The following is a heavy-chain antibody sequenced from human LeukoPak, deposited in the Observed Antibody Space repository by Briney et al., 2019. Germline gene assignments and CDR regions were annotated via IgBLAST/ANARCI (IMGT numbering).Heavy chain of an antibody. Sequence: GASVKVSCKVSGGTFSSYAISWVRQAPGQRLEWMGRIIPIFGTANYAQKFQGRVTITTDESTSTAYMELSTLRSQDTALYYCARDGPSGYGLLDYWGQGTLVTVSS. J-gene: IGHJ4*02. CDR3: ARDGPSGYGLLDY. CDR1: GGTFSSYA. V-gene: IGHV1-69*05. D-gene: IGHD3-3*01. CDR2: IIPIFGTA.